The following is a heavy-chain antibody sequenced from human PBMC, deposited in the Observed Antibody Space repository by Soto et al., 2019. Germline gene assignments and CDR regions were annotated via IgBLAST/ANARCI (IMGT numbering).Heavy chain of an antibody. CDR2: ISYDGSNK. J-gene: IGHJ4*02. V-gene: IGHV3-30-3*01. CDR3: ARGPHYYESSGFGGVVGDY. D-gene: IGHD3-22*01. CDR1: GFTFSSYA. Sequence: QVQLVESGGGVVQPGRSLRLSCAASGFTFSSYAMHWVRQAPGKGLEWVAVISYDGSNKYYADSMKGRFTISRDNSKNTLYLPMNSLRAEDTAVYYCARGPHYYESSGFGGVVGDYWGQGTLVTVSS.